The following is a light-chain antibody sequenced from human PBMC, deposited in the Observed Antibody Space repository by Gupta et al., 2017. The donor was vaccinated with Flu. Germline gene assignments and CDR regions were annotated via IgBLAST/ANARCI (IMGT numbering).Light chain of an antibody. V-gene: IGKV3-15*01. CDR2: GTS. J-gene: IGKJ1*01. Sequence: CRASEVVLTYLAWYQHRPGQAPRLLIHGTSTRATGVPARFSGSGSETDFSLIITNLKSEDSAVYYCQQYYGSPGTFGPGTKVEIK. CDR1: EVVLTY. CDR3: QQYYGSPGT.